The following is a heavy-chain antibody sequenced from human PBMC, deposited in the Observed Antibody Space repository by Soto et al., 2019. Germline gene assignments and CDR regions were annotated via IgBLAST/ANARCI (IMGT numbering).Heavy chain of an antibody. Sequence: ASVKVSCKASGGTFSSYAISWVRQAPGQGLEWMGGIIPIFGTANYAQKFQGRVTITADKSTSTAYMELSSLRSEDTAVYYCARSKEPSYDFWYGMDVWGQGTTVTVS. CDR3: ARSKEPSYDFWYGMDV. D-gene: IGHD3-3*01. CDR1: GGTFSSYA. J-gene: IGHJ6*02. V-gene: IGHV1-69*06. CDR2: IIPIFGTA.